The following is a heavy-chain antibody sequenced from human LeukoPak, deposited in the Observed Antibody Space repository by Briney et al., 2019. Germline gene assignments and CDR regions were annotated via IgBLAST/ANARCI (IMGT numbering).Heavy chain of an antibody. D-gene: IGHD2-8*02. CDR1: GFTFSDYW. J-gene: IGHJ4*02. CDR3: ASYLYCWSDLGY. CDR2: IKPDGSEK. Sequence: GGSLRLSCAASGFTFSDYWMTWVRQAPGKGLEWVANIKPDGSEKYYVDSVKGRFTISRDNAKNSLYLQMNSLRVEDTAVYYCASYLYCWSDLGYWGQGTLVTVSS. V-gene: IGHV3-7*01.